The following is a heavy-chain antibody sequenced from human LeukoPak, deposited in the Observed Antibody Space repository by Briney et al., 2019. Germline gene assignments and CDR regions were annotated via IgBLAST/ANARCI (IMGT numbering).Heavy chain of an antibody. D-gene: IGHD3-3*02. CDR3: ARSPFRRRGHAFDI. Sequence: SETLSLTCAVYGGSFSGYYWSWIRQPPGKGLEWIGEINHSGSTNYNPSLKSRVTISVDTSKNRFSLKLSSVTAADTAVYYCARSPFRRRGHAFDIWGQGTMVTVSS. CDR2: INHSGST. CDR1: GGSFSGYY. V-gene: IGHV4-34*01. J-gene: IGHJ3*02.